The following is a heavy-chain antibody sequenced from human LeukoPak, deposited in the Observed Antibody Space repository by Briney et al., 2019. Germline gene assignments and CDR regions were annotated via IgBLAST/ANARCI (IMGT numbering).Heavy chain of an antibody. Sequence: PSETLSLTCNVSGGSISSSSYYWGWIRQPPGKGLEWIGSIYYSGSTYYNPSLESRVTISVDTSKNQFSLKLSSVTAADTAVYYCATSGWYLLPGVYWGQGTLVTVSS. J-gene: IGHJ4*02. D-gene: IGHD6-19*01. CDR1: GGSISSSSYY. CDR3: ATSGWYLLPGVY. V-gene: IGHV4-39*01. CDR2: IYYSGST.